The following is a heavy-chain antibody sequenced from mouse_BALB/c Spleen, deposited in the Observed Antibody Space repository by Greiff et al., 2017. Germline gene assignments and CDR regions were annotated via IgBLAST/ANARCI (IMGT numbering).Heavy chain of an antibody. D-gene: IGHD1-2*01. Sequence: LQQPGSELVRPGASVKLSCKASGYTFTSYWMHWVKQRPGQGLEWIGNIYPGNGSTNYDEKFKSKATLTVDTSSSTAYMQLSSLTSEDSAVYYCTRTAYWGQGTTLTVSS. CDR1: GYTFTSYW. J-gene: IGHJ2*01. CDR2: IYPGNGST. V-gene: IGHV1S22*01. CDR3: TRTAY.